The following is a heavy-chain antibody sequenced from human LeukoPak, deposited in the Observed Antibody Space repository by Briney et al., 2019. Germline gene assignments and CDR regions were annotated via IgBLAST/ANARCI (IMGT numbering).Heavy chain of an antibody. Sequence: SETLSLTCTVSGGSISSYCWGWIRQPPGKGLEWIGSIYYSGSTYYNPSLRSRVTISVDTSKNQFSLKLSSVTAADTAVYYCARSLSYQLLNFDYWGQGTLVTVSS. CDR1: GGSISSYC. V-gene: IGHV4-39*01. D-gene: IGHD2-2*01. CDR3: ARSLSYQLLNFDY. CDR2: IYYSGST. J-gene: IGHJ4*02.